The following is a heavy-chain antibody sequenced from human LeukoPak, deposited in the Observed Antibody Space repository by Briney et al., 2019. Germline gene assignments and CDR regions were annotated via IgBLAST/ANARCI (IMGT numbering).Heavy chain of an antibody. Sequence: ASVKVSCKASGRTFSSYAISWVRQAPGQGLEWMGGIIPIFGTANYAQKFQGRVTITADESTSTAYMELSSLRSEDTAVYYCARETPTQLLQWPVRGSYGMDVWGQGTTVTVSS. CDR3: ARETPTQLLQWPVRGSYGMDV. CDR2: IIPIFGTA. D-gene: IGHD2-2*01. CDR1: GRTFSSYA. J-gene: IGHJ6*02. V-gene: IGHV1-69*13.